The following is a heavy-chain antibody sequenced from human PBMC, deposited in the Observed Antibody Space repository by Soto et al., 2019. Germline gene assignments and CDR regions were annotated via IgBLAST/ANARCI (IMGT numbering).Heavy chain of an antibody. CDR3: ARVGGYYYDSSGVLDY. J-gene: IGHJ4*02. Sequence: SETLSLTCAVSGGSISRGGYSWGWIRQPPGKGLEWIGYIYHSGSTYYNPSLKSRVTISVDRSKNQFSLKLSSVTAADTAVYYCARVGGYYYDSSGVLDYWGQGTLVTVSS. CDR2: IYHSGST. D-gene: IGHD3-22*01. CDR1: GGSISRGGYS. V-gene: IGHV4-30-2*01.